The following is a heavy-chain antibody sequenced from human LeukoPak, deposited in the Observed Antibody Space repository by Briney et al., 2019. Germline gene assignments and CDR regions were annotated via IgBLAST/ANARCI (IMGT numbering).Heavy chain of an antibody. CDR3: ARVFGAAAGTLNYYYYGMDV. V-gene: IGHV1-69*04. Sequence: SVKVSCKASVGTFSSYAISWVRQAPGQGLEWMGRIIPILGIANYAQKFQGRVTITADKSTSTAYMELSSLRSEDTAVYYCARVFGAAAGTLNYYYYGMDVWGQGTTVTVSS. J-gene: IGHJ6*02. D-gene: IGHD6-13*01. CDR1: VGTFSSYA. CDR2: IIPILGIA.